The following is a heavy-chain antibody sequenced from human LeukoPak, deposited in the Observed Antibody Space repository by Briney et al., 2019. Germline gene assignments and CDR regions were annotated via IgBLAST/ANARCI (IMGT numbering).Heavy chain of an antibody. D-gene: IGHD6-13*01. CDR1: GFPFNAYW. CDR2: IRQDGDTK. V-gene: IGHV3-7*03. CDR3: ARSLPYGTTWYGRSDF. Sequence: GGSLRLSCAASGFPFNAYWMTWVRQAPGKGLERVANIRQDGDTKYYVDSVKGRSTISRDNAMNSLYLQMNSLRAEDTAIYYCARSLPYGTTWYGRSDFWGQGTLVTVSS. J-gene: IGHJ4*02.